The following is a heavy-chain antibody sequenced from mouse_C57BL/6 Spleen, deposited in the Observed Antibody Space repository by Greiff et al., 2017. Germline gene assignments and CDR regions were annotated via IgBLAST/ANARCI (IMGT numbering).Heavy chain of an antibody. V-gene: IGHV1-26*01. D-gene: IGHD4-1*01. Sequence: EVQLQQSGPELVKPGASVKISCKASGYTFTDYYMNWVKQSHGKSLEWIGDINPNNGGTSYNQKFKGKATLTVDKSSSTAYMELRSLTSEDSAVYYCARSDWNWGQGTTLTVSS. CDR2: INPNNGGT. CDR1: GYTFTDYY. CDR3: ARSDWN. J-gene: IGHJ2*01.